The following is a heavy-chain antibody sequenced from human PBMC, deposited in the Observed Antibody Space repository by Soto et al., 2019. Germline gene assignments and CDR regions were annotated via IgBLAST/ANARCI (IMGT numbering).Heavy chain of an antibody. D-gene: IGHD6-13*01. CDR1: GGSFSGHY. Sequence: QVQLQQWGAGLLKPSETLSLTCAVSGGSFSGHYWSWIRQPPGKGLEWIGELNHSGSTNYNPSLKSRVTNSVHTSKNQFSLKLSSVTAADTAVYFCARVGALGSSSCSDYWGQGTLVTVSS. V-gene: IGHV4-34*01. J-gene: IGHJ4*02. CDR3: ARVGALGSSSCSDY. CDR2: LNHSGST.